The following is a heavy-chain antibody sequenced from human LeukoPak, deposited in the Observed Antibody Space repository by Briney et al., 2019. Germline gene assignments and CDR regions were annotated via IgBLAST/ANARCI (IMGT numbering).Heavy chain of an antibody. CDR3: ARGPSGGSGSYRPVLRYYMDV. J-gene: IGHJ6*03. D-gene: IGHD1-26*01. V-gene: IGHV4-34*01. CDR1: GGSFSGYY. Sequence: SETLSLTCAVYGGSFSGYYWSWIRQPPGKGLEWIGEINHSGSTNYNPSLKSRVTISVDTSKNQFSLKLSSVTAADTAVYYCARGPSGGSGSYRPVLRYYMDVWGKGTTVTVSS. CDR2: INHSGST.